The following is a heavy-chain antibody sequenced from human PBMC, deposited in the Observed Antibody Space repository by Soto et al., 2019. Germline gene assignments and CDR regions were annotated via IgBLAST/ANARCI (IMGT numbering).Heavy chain of an antibody. D-gene: IGHD3-22*01. J-gene: IGHJ4*01. CDR2: ISSHSSYI. Sequence: GGSLRLSCAVSGFAFDGYSMNWVRQAPGKGLEWVASISSHSSYIYYADLVRARFTVSRDNAKNSLFLQMNSLRADDTAVYFCARDRSYYDSSGYVYYFDTWGHGTQVTSPQ. CDR1: GFAFDGYS. CDR3: ARDRSYYDSSGYVYYFDT. V-gene: IGHV3-21*01.